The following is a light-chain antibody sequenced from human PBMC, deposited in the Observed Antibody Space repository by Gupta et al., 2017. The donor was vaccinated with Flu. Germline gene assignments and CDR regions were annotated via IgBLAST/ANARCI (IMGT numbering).Light chain of an antibody. Sequence: QSALTQPASVSGSPGPSITISCTGTISDVGSYNYVSWYQQHPGKAPKLMIYEVSKWPSGVSNRFSGSKSGNTASLTISGLQAEDEADYYCCSYAGSSTWVFGGGTKLTVL. CDR1: ISDVGSYNY. J-gene: IGLJ3*02. CDR3: CSYAGSSTWV. CDR2: EVS. V-gene: IGLV2-23*02.